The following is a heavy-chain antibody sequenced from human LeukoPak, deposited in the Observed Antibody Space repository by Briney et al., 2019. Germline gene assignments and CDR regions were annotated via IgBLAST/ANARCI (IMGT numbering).Heavy chain of an antibody. CDR1: GYSFTSYW. D-gene: IGHD5-12*01. V-gene: IGHV5-10-1*01. CDR2: LDPSDSYT. CDR3: ATGVVATRSMDV. J-gene: IGHJ6*02. Sequence: PGESLKISCKGSGYSFTSYWISWVRQMPGKGLEWMGRLDPSDSYTNYSPSFQGHVTISADKSISTAYLQWSSLKASDTAMYYCATGVVATRSMDVWGQGTTVTVSS.